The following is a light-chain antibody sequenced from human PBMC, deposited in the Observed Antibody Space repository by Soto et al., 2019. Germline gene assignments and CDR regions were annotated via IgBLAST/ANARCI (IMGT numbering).Light chain of an antibody. CDR3: QQSSNWQGK. CDR1: QSVSTY. J-gene: IGKJ1*01. V-gene: IGKV3-11*01. Sequence: EIVLTQSPATLSLSPGERATLSCRASQSVSTYLAWYQQTPGRPPRLLIYDASKRAPGIPARFSGSGSGTDFTLPVSSLEPEDFAVYYCQQSSNWQGKFGRGTKVDIK. CDR2: DAS.